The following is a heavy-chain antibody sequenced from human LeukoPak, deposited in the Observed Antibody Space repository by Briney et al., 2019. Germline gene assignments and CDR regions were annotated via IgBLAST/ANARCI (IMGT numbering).Heavy chain of an antibody. CDR2: IRYDGSNK. V-gene: IGHV3-30*02. CDR3: AKVVFLEYDDLQVVDPEAFDI. J-gene: IGHJ3*02. CDR1: GFTFSSYG. D-gene: IGHD3-3*01. Sequence: GGSLRLSCAASGFTFSSYGMHWVRQAPGKGLEWVAFIRYDGSNKYYADSVKGRFTISRDNSKNTLYLQMNSLRAEDTAVYYCAKVVFLEYDDLQVVDPEAFDIWGQGTMVTVSS.